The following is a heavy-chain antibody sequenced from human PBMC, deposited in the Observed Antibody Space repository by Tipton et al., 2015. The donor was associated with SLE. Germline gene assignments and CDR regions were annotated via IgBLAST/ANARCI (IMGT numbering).Heavy chain of an antibody. V-gene: IGHV3-30*04. CDR2: ISYDGSNK. Sequence: SLRLSCAASGFTFSSYAMHWVRRAPGKGLEWVAVISYDGSNKYYADSVKGRFTISRDNSKNTLYLQMNSLRAEDTAVYYCARDGVVVVAATQGAFDIWGQGTMVTVSS. J-gene: IGHJ3*02. D-gene: IGHD2-15*01. CDR3: ARDGVVVVAATQGAFDI. CDR1: GFTFSSYA.